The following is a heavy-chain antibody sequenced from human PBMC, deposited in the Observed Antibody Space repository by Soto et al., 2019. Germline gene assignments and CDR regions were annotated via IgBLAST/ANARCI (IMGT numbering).Heavy chain of an antibody. D-gene: IGHD6-6*01. J-gene: IGHJ5*02. CDR3: ARDRHNNFFDP. Sequence: QVQLQESGPGLVKPSQTLSLTCTVSGASMSSGGYYWTWIRQSPGKGLEWIGYIYYSGSTYYNPSLESRVAMSVDSSRSQFSLTLHSVTAAHTAIYYCARDRHNNFFDPWGQGTLVTVSS. CDR2: IYYSGST. V-gene: IGHV4-31*03. CDR1: GASMSSGGYY.